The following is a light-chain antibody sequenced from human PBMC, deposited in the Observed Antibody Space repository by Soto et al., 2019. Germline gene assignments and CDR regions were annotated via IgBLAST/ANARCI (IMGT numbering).Light chain of an antibody. J-gene: IGLJ3*02. Sequence: SYELTQAPSVSVAPGQTASITCGANNIGVRSVHWHQKKPGQAPVLVVYDDDARPSGLPGRFSGSNSGNTATLTITRVEAGDEADYYCQVWDDSRDQQVFGGGTKLTVL. V-gene: IGLV3-21*02. CDR1: NIGVRS. CDR2: DDD. CDR3: QVWDDSRDQQV.